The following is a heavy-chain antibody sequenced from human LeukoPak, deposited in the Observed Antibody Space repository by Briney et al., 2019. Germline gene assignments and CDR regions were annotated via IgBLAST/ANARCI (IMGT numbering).Heavy chain of an antibody. Sequence: ASVKVSCKASGGTFSSYAISWVRQAPGQGLEWMGGIIPIFGTANHAQKFQGRVTITADESTSTAYMELSSLRSEDTAVYYCAREGYSYGFDYWGQGTLVTVSS. CDR1: GGTFSSYA. CDR3: AREGYSYGFDY. V-gene: IGHV1-69*13. CDR2: IIPIFGTA. J-gene: IGHJ4*02. D-gene: IGHD5-18*01.